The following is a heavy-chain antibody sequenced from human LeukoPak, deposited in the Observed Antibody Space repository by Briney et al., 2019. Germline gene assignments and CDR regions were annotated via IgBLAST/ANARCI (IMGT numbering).Heavy chain of an antibody. J-gene: IGHJ4*02. CDR2: LSVSGGTT. CDR1: GFTFSSYA. D-gene: IGHD6-19*01. CDR3: ARQRHSNGWYYFDY. Sequence: GGSLRLSCAASGFTFSSYAMIWVRQAPGKGLEWVSALSVSGGTTYYADSVKGRFTISRDNSKNTLYLQMNGLRAEDTAVYYCARQRHSNGWYYFDYWGQGTLVTVSS. V-gene: IGHV3-23*01.